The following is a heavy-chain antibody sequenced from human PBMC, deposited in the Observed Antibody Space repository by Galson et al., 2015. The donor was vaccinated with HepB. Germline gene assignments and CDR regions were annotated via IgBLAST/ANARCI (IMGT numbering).Heavy chain of an antibody. CDR1: GFTFSSLG. V-gene: IGHV3-23*01. CDR2: IGVNAGNT. J-gene: IGHJ4*02. Sequence: SLRLSCAASGFTFSSLGMTWVRQAPGKGLECVSAIGVNAGNTDYADSVEGRFTISRDNSKNMLYLQMNNLRAEDTAVYYCAKGTTNIDYWGQGTLVTVSS. D-gene: IGHD1-1*01. CDR3: AKGTTNIDY.